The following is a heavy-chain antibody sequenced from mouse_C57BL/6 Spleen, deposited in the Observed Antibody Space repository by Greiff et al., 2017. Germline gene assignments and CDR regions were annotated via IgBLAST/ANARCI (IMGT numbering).Heavy chain of an antibody. CDR2: ISSGGDYI. CDR1: GFTFSSYA. J-gene: IGHJ3*01. V-gene: IGHV5-9-1*02. Sequence: EVKVEESGEGLVKPGGSLKLSCAASGFTFSSYAMSWVRQTPEKRLEWVAYISSGGDYIYYADTVKGRFTISRDNARNTLYLQMSSLKSEDTAMYYCTRVYDCSAWFAYWGQGTLVTVSA. CDR3: TRVYDCSAWFAY. D-gene: IGHD2-3*01.